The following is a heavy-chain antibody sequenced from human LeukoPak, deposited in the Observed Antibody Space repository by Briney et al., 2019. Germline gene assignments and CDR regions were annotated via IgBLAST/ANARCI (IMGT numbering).Heavy chain of an antibody. CDR3: ALSIAVAGTGGGWFDY. CDR1: GFTFSDYY. V-gene: IGHV3-11*01. J-gene: IGHJ4*02. Sequence: GGSLRLSCAASGFTFSDYYMSWIRQAPGKGLEWVSYISSSGSTTYYADSVKGRFTISRDNSKNTLYLQMNSLRAEDTAVYYCALSIAVAGTGGGWFDYWGQGTLVTVSS. D-gene: IGHD6-19*01. CDR2: ISSSGSTT.